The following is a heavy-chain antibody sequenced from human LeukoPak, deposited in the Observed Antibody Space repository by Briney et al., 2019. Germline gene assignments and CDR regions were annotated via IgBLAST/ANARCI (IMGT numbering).Heavy chain of an antibody. Sequence: SETLSLTCTVSGGSISSYYWSWIRQPPGKGLEWIGYIYYSGSTNYNPSLKSRVTISVDTSKNQFSLKLSSVTAADTAVYYCARGVFECSSTSCYLWGGSTGYFDYWGQGTLVTVSS. V-gene: IGHV4-59*01. CDR2: IYYSGST. CDR1: GGSISSYY. CDR3: ARGVFECSSTSCYLWGGSTGYFDY. J-gene: IGHJ4*02. D-gene: IGHD2-2*01.